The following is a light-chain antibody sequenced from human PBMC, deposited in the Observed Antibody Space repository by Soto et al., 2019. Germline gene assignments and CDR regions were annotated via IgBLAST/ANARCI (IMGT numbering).Light chain of an antibody. CDR2: DDN. V-gene: IGLV1-51*01. CDR1: SSDIGNNY. Sequence: QSVLTQPPSVSAAPGQKVTISCSGSSSDIGNNYVSWYQQLPGTAPKLLNYDDNKRPSGIPDRFSGSKSGTSATLGITGLQTGDEADYYCGTWDSSLSAGKFGGGTKVTVL. CDR3: GTWDSSLSAGK. J-gene: IGLJ2*01.